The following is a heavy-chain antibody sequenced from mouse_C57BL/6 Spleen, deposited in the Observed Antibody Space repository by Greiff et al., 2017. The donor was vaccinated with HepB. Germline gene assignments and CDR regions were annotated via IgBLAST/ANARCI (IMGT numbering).Heavy chain of an antibody. CDR3: ARGGITTDWYFDV. D-gene: IGHD1-1*01. J-gene: IGHJ1*03. V-gene: IGHV1-26*01. CDR2: INPNNGGT. CDR1: GYTFTDYY. Sequence: VQLQQSGPELVKPGALVKISCKASGYTFTDYYMNWVKQSHGKGLEWIGDINPNNGGTSYNQKFKGKATLTVDKSSSTAYMELRSLTSEDSAVYYCARGGITTDWYFDVWGTGTTVTVSS.